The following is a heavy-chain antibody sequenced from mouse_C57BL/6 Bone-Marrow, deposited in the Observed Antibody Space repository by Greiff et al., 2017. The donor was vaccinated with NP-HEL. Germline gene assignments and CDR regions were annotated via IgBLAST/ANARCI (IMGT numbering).Heavy chain of an antibody. CDR3: ARGLLRSYAMDY. J-gene: IGHJ4*01. CDR2: IYPGGGYT. Sequence: VMLVESGAELVRPGTSVKMSCKASGYTFTNYWIGWAKQRPGHGLEWIGDIYPGGGYTNYNEKFKGKATLTADKSSSTAYMQFSSLTSEDSAIYYCARGLLRSYAMDYWGQGTSVTVSS. D-gene: IGHD1-1*01. CDR1: GYTFTNYW. V-gene: IGHV1-63*01.